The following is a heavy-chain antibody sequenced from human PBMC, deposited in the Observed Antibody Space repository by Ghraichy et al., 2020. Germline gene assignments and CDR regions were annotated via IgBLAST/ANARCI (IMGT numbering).Heavy chain of an antibody. V-gene: IGHV4-4*07. D-gene: IGHD6-6*01. J-gene: IGHJ6*02. CDR1: GGSISSYY. CDR2: IYTSGST. CDR3: ARAKGSYSSSSYYYYGMDV. Sequence: SETLSLTCTVSGGSISSYYWSWIRQPAGKGLEWIGRIYTSGSTNYNPSLKSLVTMSVDTSKNQFSLKLSSVTAADTAVYYCARAKGSYSSSSYYYYGMDVWGQGTTVTVSS.